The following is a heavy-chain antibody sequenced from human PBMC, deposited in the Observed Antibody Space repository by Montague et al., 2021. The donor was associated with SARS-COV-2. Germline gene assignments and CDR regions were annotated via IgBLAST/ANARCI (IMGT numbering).Heavy chain of an antibody. CDR3: ARDPWRITIFGVVTRYGMAV. Sequence: SETLSLTCTVSGGSVSSGSYYWSWIRQPPGKGLEWIGYIYYSGSTNYNPSLKSRVTISVDTSKNQFSLKLSSVTAADTAVYYCARDPWRITIFGVVTRYGMAVWGQGTTVTVSS. CDR1: GGSVSSGSYY. J-gene: IGHJ6*02. CDR2: IYYSGST. D-gene: IGHD3-3*01. V-gene: IGHV4-61*01.